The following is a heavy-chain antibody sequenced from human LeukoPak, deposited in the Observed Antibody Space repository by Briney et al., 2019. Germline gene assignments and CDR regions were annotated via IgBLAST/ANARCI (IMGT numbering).Heavy chain of an antibody. CDR2: IYYSGST. CDR3: ARRRPYCSGGSCYDNWFDP. Sequence: SETLSLTCTVSGGSISSSSYYWGWIRQPPRKGLEWIGSIYYSGSTYYNPSLKSRVTISVDTSKNQFSLKLSSVTAADTAVYYCARRRPYCSGGSCYDNWFDPWGQGTLVTVSS. V-gene: IGHV4-39*01. CDR1: GGSISSSSYY. J-gene: IGHJ5*02. D-gene: IGHD2-15*01.